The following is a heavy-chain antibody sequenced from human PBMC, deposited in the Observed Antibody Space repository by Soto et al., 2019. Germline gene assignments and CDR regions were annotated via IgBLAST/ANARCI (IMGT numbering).Heavy chain of an antibody. D-gene: IGHD2-21*02. V-gene: IGHV1-18*04. CDR3: ARGGNSVTGSWSFENWLDP. J-gene: IGHJ5*02. CDR1: GYTFTSYG. CDR2: ISAYNGNT. Sequence: QVQLVQSGAEVKKPGASVKVSCKASGYTFTSYGISWVRQAPGQGLEWMGWISAYNGNTHSAQKFQGRLILTTDTSSNTAYMELTGLKSDDTAVYSCARGGNSVTGSWSFENWLDPWGQGTLVTVSS.